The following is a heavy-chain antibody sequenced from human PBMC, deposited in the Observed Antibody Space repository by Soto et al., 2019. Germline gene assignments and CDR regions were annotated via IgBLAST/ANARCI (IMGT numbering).Heavy chain of an antibody. J-gene: IGHJ3*02. V-gene: IGHV5-51*01. CDR2: IYPGDSDT. Sequence: PGESLKISCKGSGYSFTSYWIGWVRQMPGKGLEWMGIIYPGDSDTRYSPSFQGQVTISADKSISTAYLQWSSLKASDTAMYYCASGLTVEMATIDAFDIWGQGTMDTVSS. CDR3: ASGLTVEMATIDAFDI. D-gene: IGHD5-12*01. CDR1: GYSFTSYW.